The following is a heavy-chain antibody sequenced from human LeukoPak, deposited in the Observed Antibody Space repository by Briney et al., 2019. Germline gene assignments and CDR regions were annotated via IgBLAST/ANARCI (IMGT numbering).Heavy chain of an antibody. J-gene: IGHJ3*02. Sequence: GGSLRLSCAASGFTFSSYAMRWVRQAPGKGLEWVLAISGSGGSTYYADSVKGRFTISRDNSKNTLYLQMNSLRAEDTAVYYCAKLCLTGDRWNAFDIWGQGTMVTVSS. V-gene: IGHV3-23*01. CDR1: GFTFSSYA. D-gene: IGHD7-27*01. CDR3: AKLCLTGDRWNAFDI. CDR2: ISGSGGST.